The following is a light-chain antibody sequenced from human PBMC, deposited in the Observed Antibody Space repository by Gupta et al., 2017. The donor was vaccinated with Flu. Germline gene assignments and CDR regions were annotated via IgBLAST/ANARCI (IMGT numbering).Light chain of an antibody. V-gene: IGKV1-39*01. CDR1: QSISSY. CDR2: AAS. Sequence: LQITPSPSSLSASVGDRVTITFRASQSISSYLNWYQQKPGKAPKLLIYAASSLQSGVPSRFSGSGSGTDFTLTISRLQPEDFATYYCQQCDSNPLTFGHGTKVDIK. CDR3: QQCDSNPLT. J-gene: IGKJ3*01.